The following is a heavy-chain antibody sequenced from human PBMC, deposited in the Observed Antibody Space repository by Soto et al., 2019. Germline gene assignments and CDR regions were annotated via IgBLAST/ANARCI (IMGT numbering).Heavy chain of an antibody. CDR3: ARESKVAVTTDYYGMVV. CDR2: ISHDGSDK. Sequence: GGSLRLSCEASGFTFSSYTMHWVRQTPGKGLEWVAVISHDGSDKYYADSVKGRFTISRDNAKNSLYLQMNSLRAEDTAVYYCARESKVAVTTDYYGMVVWGQGTTVTVSS. V-gene: IGHV3-30-3*01. CDR1: GFTFSSYT. J-gene: IGHJ6*02. D-gene: IGHD4-17*01.